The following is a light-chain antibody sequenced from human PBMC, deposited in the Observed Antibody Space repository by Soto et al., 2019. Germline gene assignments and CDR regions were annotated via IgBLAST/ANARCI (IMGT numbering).Light chain of an antibody. CDR2: ATS. CDR3: QKYNTAPLT. Sequence: DVQMTQSPSSLSAFVGDRVTITCRASQGIAPYLAWFQQKPGKVPKLLIYATSTLQSGVPSRFSGSGSGTDFTLTIRSLQPEDVATYYCQKYNTAPLTFGGGTKVDIK. J-gene: IGKJ4*01. CDR1: QGIAPY. V-gene: IGKV1-27*01.